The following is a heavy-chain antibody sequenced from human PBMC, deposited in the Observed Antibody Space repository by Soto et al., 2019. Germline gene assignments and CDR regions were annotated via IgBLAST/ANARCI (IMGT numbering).Heavy chain of an antibody. CDR3: ARAIGADFFDY. V-gene: IGHV3-23*01. CDR2: ISDNGANT. Sequence: VQMLESGGGVVRPGGSLRLSCIASGFTFSNYAMSWVRQAPGKGLEWVSTISDNGANTFIGDSMKDHFDISRDNSKNTGFLHLSTVRAEDTAIYYCARAIGADFFDYWGQGTPVTVSS. D-gene: IGHD6-25*01. CDR1: GFTFSNYA. J-gene: IGHJ4*02.